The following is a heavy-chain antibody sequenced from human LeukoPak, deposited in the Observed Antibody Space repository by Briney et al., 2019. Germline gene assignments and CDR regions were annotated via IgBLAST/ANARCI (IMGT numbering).Heavy chain of an antibody. Sequence: PSETLSLTCTVSGYSISSGYYWGWLRPPPGKGLEWIGSVYHSGSTYYNPSLKSQVTISVDTSKNQFSLKLTSVTAADTAVYYCARGYSSSWYLNWFDPWGQGTLVTASS. J-gene: IGHJ5*02. CDR1: GYSISSGYY. CDR3: ARGYSSSWYLNWFDP. CDR2: VYHSGST. D-gene: IGHD6-13*01. V-gene: IGHV4-38-2*02.